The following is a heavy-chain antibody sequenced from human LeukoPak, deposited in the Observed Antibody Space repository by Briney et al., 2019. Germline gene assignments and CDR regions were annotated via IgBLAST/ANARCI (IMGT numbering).Heavy chain of an antibody. J-gene: IGHJ4*02. CDR1: GXIFDNYA. Sequence: GGSLRLSCAAPGXIFDNYAIHWVRQAPGKGLEWVSLISGDGGSTFYADSARGRFTISRDNTRKSLSLQMSSLRSEDTTLYYCARESETSGWYDYWGQGTLVTVSS. D-gene: IGHD6-19*01. CDR3: ARESETSGWYDY. CDR2: ISGDGGST. V-gene: IGHV3-43*02.